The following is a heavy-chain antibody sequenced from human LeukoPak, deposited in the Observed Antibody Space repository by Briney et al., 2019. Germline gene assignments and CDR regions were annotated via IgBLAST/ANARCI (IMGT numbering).Heavy chain of an antibody. CDR1: GYIFTTYG. Sequence: ASVKASCKASGYIFTTYGISWVRQAPGQGLEWMGWINPYNGNTKHAQKLQGRVTMTTDTSTSTVYMERRSLRSDDTAVYYCARGDTSGYYPPSDYWGQGTLVTVSS. V-gene: IGHV1-18*01. D-gene: IGHD3-22*01. CDR3: ARGDTSGYYPPSDY. J-gene: IGHJ4*02. CDR2: INPYNGNT.